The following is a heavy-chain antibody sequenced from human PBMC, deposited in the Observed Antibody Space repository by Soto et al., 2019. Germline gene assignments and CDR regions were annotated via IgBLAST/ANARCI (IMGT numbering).Heavy chain of an antibody. CDR3: ARVLLWFGELLSPLMDV. V-gene: IGHV4-59*01. CDR1: GGSISSYY. J-gene: IGHJ6*03. Sequence: SETLSLTCTVSGGSISSYYWSWIRQPPGKGLEWIGYIYYSGSTNYNPSLKSRVTISVDTSKNQFSLKLSSVTAADTAVYYCARVLLWFGELLSPLMDVWGKGTTVTVSS. D-gene: IGHD3-10*01. CDR2: IYYSGST.